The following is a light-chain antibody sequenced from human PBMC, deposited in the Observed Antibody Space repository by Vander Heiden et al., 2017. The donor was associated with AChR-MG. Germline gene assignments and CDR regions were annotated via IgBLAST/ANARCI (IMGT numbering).Light chain of an antibody. V-gene: IGKV3-20*01. J-gene: IGKJ2*01. CDR2: GAS. CDR3: QQYGSSSYT. CDR1: QSVYSNY. Sequence: ETVVPQSPAPLSSAPGERATLSCRASQSVYSNYLAWYQQKPGQAPRLLIYGASRRATGIPDRFSGSGSGTDFTLTISRLEPEDFAVYYCQQYGSSSYTFGQGTKLEIK.